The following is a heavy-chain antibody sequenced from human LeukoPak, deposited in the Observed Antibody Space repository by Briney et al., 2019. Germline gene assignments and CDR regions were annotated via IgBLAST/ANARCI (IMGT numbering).Heavy chain of an antibody. D-gene: IGHD1-1*01. CDR1: GFTFSSHW. CDR2: ISGSGGST. V-gene: IGHV3-23*01. J-gene: IGHJ4*02. Sequence: PGGSLRLSCAASGFTFSSHWMHWVRQAPGKGLEWVSAISGSGGSTYYADSVKGRFTISRDNSKNTLYLQMNSLRAEDTAVYYCAKLETLGYFDTWGQGTLVTVSS. CDR3: AKLETLGYFDT.